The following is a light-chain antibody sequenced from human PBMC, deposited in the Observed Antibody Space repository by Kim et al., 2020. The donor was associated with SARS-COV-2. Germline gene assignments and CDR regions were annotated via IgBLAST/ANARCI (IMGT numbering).Light chain of an antibody. Sequence: VTIACTGTSSDVGGYNYVSWYQQHPGKAPKLMIYEVSKRPSGVPDRFSGSKSGNTASLTVSGLQAEDEADYCCSSYAGSNNLVFGGGTQLTVL. V-gene: IGLV2-8*01. J-gene: IGLJ2*01. CDR3: SSYAGSNNLV. CDR2: EVS. CDR1: SSDVGGYNY.